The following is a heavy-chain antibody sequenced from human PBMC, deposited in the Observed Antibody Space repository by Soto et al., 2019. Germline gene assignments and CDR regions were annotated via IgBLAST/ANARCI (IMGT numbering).Heavy chain of an antibody. CDR2: IYYSGST. CDR1: GGSISSGGYY. D-gene: IGHD4-4*01. V-gene: IGHV4-31*03. J-gene: IGHJ4*02. CDR3: VTYRGAFYFEY. Sequence: SETLSLTCTVSGGSISSGGYYWSWIRQHPGKGLEWIGYIYYSGSTYYNPSLKSRVTISVDTSKNQFSLKLSSVTAADTAVYYCVTYRGAFYFEYWGQGTLVTVSS.